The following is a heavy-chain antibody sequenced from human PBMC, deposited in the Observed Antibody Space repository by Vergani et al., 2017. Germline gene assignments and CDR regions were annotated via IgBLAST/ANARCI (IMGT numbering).Heavy chain of an antibody. V-gene: IGHV5-51*01. CDR2: IQRADFDT. CDR1: GYSFTNYW. CDR3: ARLYGRDSSRSKLFDY. Sequence: EVHLVQSGAEVTKPGESLNISCQISGYSFTNYWIGWVRQLPGKGLEWMGFIQRADFDTRYSPSFQGQVTISVDKSISSAYLQRSSLRASDSAMYYCARLYGRDSSRSKLFDYRGQGTLVTLSS. J-gene: IGHJ4*02. D-gene: IGHD3-22*01.